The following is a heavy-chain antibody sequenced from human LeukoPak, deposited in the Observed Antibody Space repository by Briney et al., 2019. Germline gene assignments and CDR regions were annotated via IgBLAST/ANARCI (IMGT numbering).Heavy chain of an antibody. D-gene: IGHD5-18*01. CDR1: GYSFNTYY. Sequence: ASVKVSCKASGYSFNTYYMNWVRQAPGQGLEWLGWINTDSGGTNYAQKLQGRVTMTTDTSTSTAYMELRSLRSDDTAVYYCARASRGYSYGSEWFDPWGQGTLVTVSS. J-gene: IGHJ5*02. CDR2: INTDSGGT. CDR3: ARASRGYSYGSEWFDP. V-gene: IGHV1-18*01.